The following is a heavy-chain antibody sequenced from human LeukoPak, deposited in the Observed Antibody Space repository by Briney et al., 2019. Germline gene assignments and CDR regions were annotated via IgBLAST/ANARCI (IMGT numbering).Heavy chain of an antibody. CDR1: GFTFSDYF. CDR3: ARVGYYGMDV. Sequence: GGSLRLSCAASGFTFSDYFMSWIRQAPGKGLEWVSYVSSSGSTIYYADSVKGRFTISRDNAKNSVYVQMNSLRAEDTAVYYCARVGYYGMDVWGQGTTVTVSS. J-gene: IGHJ6*02. V-gene: IGHV3-11*01. CDR2: VSSSGSTI.